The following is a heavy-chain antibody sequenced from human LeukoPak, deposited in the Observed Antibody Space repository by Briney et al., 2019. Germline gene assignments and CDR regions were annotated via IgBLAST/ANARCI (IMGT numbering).Heavy chain of an antibody. V-gene: IGHV1-18*01. Sequence: ASVKVSCKASGYTFTSYSISWVRQAPGQGLGWMGSIGAHNGNTNYAQKLQGRVTMTTDTSTSTAYMELRSLRPDDTALYYCARDPRGYCSAGTCYSLSDWFDPWGQGTLVTVSS. CDR1: GYTFTSYS. J-gene: IGHJ5*02. CDR3: ARDPRGYCSAGTCYSLSDWFDP. D-gene: IGHD2-15*01. CDR2: IGAHNGNT.